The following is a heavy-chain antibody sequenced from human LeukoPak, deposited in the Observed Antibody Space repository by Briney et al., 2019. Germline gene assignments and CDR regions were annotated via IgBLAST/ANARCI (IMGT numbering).Heavy chain of an antibody. CDR1: GYTFTGYY. J-gene: IGHJ4*02. V-gene: IGHV1-2*02. CDR2: INPNSGGT. D-gene: IGHD3-16*01. CDR3: ARDPTFTVNHFDY. Sequence: GASVKVSCKASGYTFTGYYMHWVRQAPGQGLEWMGWINPNSGGTNYAQKFQGRVTMTRDTSISTAYMELSRLRSDDTAVYYCARDPTFTVNHFDYWGQGTLVTVSS.